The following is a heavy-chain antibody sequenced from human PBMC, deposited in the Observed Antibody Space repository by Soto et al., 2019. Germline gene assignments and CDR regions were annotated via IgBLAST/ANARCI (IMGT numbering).Heavy chain of an antibody. CDR1: GFTFSSYA. D-gene: IGHD3-10*01. CDR2: ISGSGGST. Sequence: SLRLSCAASGFTFSSYAMSWVRQAPGKGLEWVSAISGSGGSTYYADSVKGRFTISRDNSKNTLYLQMNSLRAEDTAVYYCAKDGDGSGSYYPYNWFDPWGQGTLVTVSS. CDR3: AKDGDGSGSYYPYNWFDP. V-gene: IGHV3-23*01. J-gene: IGHJ5*02.